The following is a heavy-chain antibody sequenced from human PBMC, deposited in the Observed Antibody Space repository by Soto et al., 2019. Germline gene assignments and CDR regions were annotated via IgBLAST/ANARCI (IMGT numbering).Heavy chain of an antibody. Sequence: QITLKESGPPLVKPTQTLTLTCTFSGFSLSTSGVGVGWIRQPPGKALEWLALIYWDDDKRYSPSLKSRLTITKDTSKNQVVLTTTNMDPVDTATYYCAHSVRYCSGGSCYSNWFDPWGQGTLVTVSS. CDR1: GFSLSTSGVG. CDR3: AHSVRYCSGGSCYSNWFDP. J-gene: IGHJ5*02. CDR2: IYWDDDK. D-gene: IGHD2-15*01. V-gene: IGHV2-5*02.